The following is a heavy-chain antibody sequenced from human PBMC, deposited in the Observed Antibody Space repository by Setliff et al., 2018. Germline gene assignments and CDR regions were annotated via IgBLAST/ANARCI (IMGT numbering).Heavy chain of an antibody. CDR3: VRARTTNYDFWSGLNAFGI. CDR2: IKQDGSDK. J-gene: IGHJ3*02. Sequence: PGGSLRLSCAASGFTFSSYWMSWVRQAPGKGLEWVANIKQDGSDKYYVDSVKGRFTISRDNAKNSLSLQMNSLRAEDTAVYYCVRARTTNYDFWSGLNAFGIWGQGTMVTVSS. D-gene: IGHD3-3*01. CDR1: GFTFSSYW. V-gene: IGHV3-7*03.